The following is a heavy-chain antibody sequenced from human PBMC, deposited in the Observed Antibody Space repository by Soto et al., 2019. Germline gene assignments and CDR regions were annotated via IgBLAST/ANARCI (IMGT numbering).Heavy chain of an antibody. V-gene: IGHV3-7*01. D-gene: IGHD3-3*01. CDR1: GFTFSSYW. J-gene: IGHJ4*02. CDR3: ARDLPDYDFWSGYPFDY. CDR2: IKQDGSEK. Sequence: GGSLRFSCAASGFTFSSYWMSWVRQAPGKGLEWVANIKQDGSEKYYVDSVKGRFTISRDNAKNSLYLQMNSLRAEDTAVYYCARDLPDYDFWSGYPFDYWGQGTLVTVSS.